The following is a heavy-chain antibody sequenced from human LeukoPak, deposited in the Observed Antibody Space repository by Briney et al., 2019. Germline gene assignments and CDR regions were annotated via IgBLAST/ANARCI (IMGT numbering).Heavy chain of an antibody. Sequence: SETLSLTCAVYGGSFSSYYWSWIRQPPGKGLEWIAYIYHTGSTDSNPSLKSRVTISLDTSKNQFSLKLSSVTAADTAVYYCARRWVYDKRAFDAWGQGTMVTVSS. V-gene: IGHV4-59*08. D-gene: IGHD3-16*01. CDR2: IYHTGST. CDR1: GGSFSSYY. J-gene: IGHJ3*01. CDR3: ARRWVYDKRAFDA.